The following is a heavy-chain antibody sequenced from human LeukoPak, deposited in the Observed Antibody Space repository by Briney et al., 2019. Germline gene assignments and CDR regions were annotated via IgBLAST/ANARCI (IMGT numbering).Heavy chain of an antibody. D-gene: IGHD5-18*01. CDR3: ASGYSYGPKDAFDI. CDR1: GYTFTGYY. Sequence: ASVKVSCKASGYTFTGYYMHWVRQAPGQGLEWMGWINPDSGGTNYAQKFQGRVTMTRDTSISTAYMELSRLRSDDTAVYYCASGYSYGPKDAFDIWGQGTMVTVSS. J-gene: IGHJ3*02. V-gene: IGHV1-2*02. CDR2: INPDSGGT.